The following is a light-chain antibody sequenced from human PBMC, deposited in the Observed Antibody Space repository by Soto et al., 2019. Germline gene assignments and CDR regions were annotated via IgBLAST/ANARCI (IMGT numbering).Light chain of an antibody. CDR1: QSFSTW. Sequence: DIQMTQSPSTLSASVGDRVTITCRASQSFSTWVAWYQQKPGKAPKLLIYDASSLESGVPSRFSGSRSGTEFTLTISSLQSEDFAVYYCQQYNNWPRGTFGQGTKVDIK. J-gene: IGKJ1*01. V-gene: IGKV1-5*01. CDR2: DAS. CDR3: QQYNNWPRGT.